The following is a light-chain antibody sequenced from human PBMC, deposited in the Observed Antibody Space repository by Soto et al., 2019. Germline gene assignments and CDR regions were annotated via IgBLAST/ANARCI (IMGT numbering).Light chain of an antibody. CDR1: QSVSGN. V-gene: IGKV3-15*01. CDR3: GQFVSSPPRT. CDR2: GAS. Sequence: EVVMTQSPATLSVSPGERVTLSCTASQSVSGNLAWYQQKPGQAPRLLIHGASTRATDIPARFSGSGSGTEFSLTITSLQSEDFALYYCGQFVSSPPRTFGQGTKVEIK. J-gene: IGKJ1*01.